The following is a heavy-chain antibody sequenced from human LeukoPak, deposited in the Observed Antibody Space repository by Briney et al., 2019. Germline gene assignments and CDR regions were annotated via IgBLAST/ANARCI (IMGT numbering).Heavy chain of an antibody. CDR2: SDYSGST. CDR1: GGSISSSSYY. CDR3: ARLLWFGELLSSGYFDY. Sequence: SETLSLTCTVAGGSISSSSYYWGWLGQPPGKGLEWIGNSDYSGSTYYNPSLKSRVNILIDTSKNLFSLKLRSVTAADTAVYYCARLLWFGELLSSGYFDYWGQGALVTVSS. J-gene: IGHJ4*02. V-gene: IGHV4-39*01. D-gene: IGHD3-10*01.